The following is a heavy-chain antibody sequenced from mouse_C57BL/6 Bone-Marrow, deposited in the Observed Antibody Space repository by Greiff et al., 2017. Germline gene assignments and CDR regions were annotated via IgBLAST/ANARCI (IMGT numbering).Heavy chain of an antibody. J-gene: IGHJ1*03. Sequence: QVQLQQPGAELVKPGAPVKISCKASGYSLSSYWMNWVKQRPGKGLEWIGQIYPGDGETNYNGKLKGKATLTADKSSSTACMQLSSLTSEDSAVYFCARGGYHWYFDVWDTGTTVTVSS. CDR2: IYPGDGET. CDR1: GYSLSSYW. D-gene: IGHD1-1*02. V-gene: IGHV1-80*01. CDR3: ARGGYHWYFDV.